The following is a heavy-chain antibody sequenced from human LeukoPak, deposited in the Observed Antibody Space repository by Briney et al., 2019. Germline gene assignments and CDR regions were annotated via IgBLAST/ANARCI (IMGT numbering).Heavy chain of an antibody. CDR3: ARDPSYGSGSY. V-gene: IGHV3-23*01. CDR2: LDNNGDNT. J-gene: IGHJ4*02. D-gene: IGHD6-19*01. Sequence: GGTLRLSCVGSGYTFTTYGMSWVRQAPGKGLEWVSGLDNNGDNTYYADSVKGRFTISRDNSKNTLYLQMNSLRAEDTAVYYCARDPSYGSGSYWGQGTLVTVSS. CDR1: GYTFTTYG.